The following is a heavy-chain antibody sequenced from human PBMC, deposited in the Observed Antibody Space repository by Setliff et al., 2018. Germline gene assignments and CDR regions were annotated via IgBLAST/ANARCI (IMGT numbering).Heavy chain of an antibody. V-gene: IGHV4-4*07. CDR2: IYTSGST. D-gene: IGHD1-26*01. CDR1: GGSISNYY. CDR3: ARKGISALSGAFDM. Sequence: LSLTCTVSGGSISNYYWSWIRQPAGKGLEWIGRIYTSGSTNYNPSLKGRVTMSVDTSKNQFSLKLSSVTAADTAVYYCARKGISALSGAFDMWGQGTMVTVSS. J-gene: IGHJ3*02.